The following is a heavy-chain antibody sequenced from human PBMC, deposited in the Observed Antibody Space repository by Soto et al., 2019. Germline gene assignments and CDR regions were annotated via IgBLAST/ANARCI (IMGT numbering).Heavy chain of an antibody. J-gene: IGHJ6*02. V-gene: IGHV3-21*04. CDR2: ISSSSSYI. D-gene: IGHD3-3*01. CDR1: GFTFSSYS. CDR3: AKDMAHYDFWGNNERALDV. Sequence: GGSLRLSCAASGFTFSSYSMNWVRQAPGKGLEWVSSISSSSSYIYYADSVKGRFTISRDNAKDSVYLQMSSLRAEDTALYYCAKDMAHYDFWGNNERALDVWGQGTTVTVSS.